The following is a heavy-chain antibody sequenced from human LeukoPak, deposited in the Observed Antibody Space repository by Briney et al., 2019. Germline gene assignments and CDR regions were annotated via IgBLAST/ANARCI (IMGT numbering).Heavy chain of an antibody. D-gene: IGHD4-17*01. CDR3: ARAGHDYGDGGGGGYYYGMDV. J-gene: IGHJ6*02. V-gene: IGHV4-34*01. CDR2: INHSGST. CDR1: GGSFSGYY. Sequence: SETLPLTCAVYGGSFSGYYWSWIRQPPGKGLEWIGEINHSGSTNYNPSLKSRVTISVDTSKNQFSLKLSSVTAADTAVYYCARAGHDYGDGGGGGYYYGMDVWGQGTTVTVSS.